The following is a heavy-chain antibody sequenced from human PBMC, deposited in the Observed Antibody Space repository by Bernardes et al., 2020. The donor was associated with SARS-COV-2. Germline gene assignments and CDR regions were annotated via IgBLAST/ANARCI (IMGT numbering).Heavy chain of an antibody. Sequence: ASVKVSCKTSGYIFTDYDINWVRQAPGQGLEWMGWMNPGSTNLGLAQKFQDRVTLTFDTSINTAFLELISLTSEDTAVYYCAREGTSSTGHAYKCFDPWGQGNPVTVSS. D-gene: IGHD6-6*01. CDR3: AREGTSSTGHAYKCFDP. V-gene: IGHV1-8*01. J-gene: IGHJ5*02. CDR1: GYIFTDYD. CDR2: MNPGSTNL.